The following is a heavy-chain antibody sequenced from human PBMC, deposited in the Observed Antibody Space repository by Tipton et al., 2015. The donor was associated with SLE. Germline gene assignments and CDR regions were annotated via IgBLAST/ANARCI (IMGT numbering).Heavy chain of an antibody. CDR3: ARDGLAVAGTYGAFDI. V-gene: IGHV3-53*01. CDR2: IYSGGST. D-gene: IGHD6-19*01. Sequence: SLRLSCAASGFTVSSNYMSWVRQAPGKGLEWVSVIYSGGSTYYADSVKGRFTISRDNSKNTLYLQMNSLRAEDTAVYYCARDGLAVAGTYGAFDIWGQGKMVTVSS. J-gene: IGHJ3*02. CDR1: GFTVSSNY.